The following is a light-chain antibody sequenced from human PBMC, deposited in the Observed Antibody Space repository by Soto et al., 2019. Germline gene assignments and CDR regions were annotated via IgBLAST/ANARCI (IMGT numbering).Light chain of an antibody. CDR3: QQYGSSPPVT. J-gene: IGKJ3*01. CDR2: GAS. CDR1: QSVTGSY. V-gene: IGKV3-20*01. Sequence: EIVLTQSPGTLSLSPGERATLSCRASQSVTGSYLAWYQQKPGQAPRLLIYGASSRASGIPDRFSGSGSGTDFTLTISRLEPEDFAVYYCQQYGSSPPVTFGPGTKVDNK.